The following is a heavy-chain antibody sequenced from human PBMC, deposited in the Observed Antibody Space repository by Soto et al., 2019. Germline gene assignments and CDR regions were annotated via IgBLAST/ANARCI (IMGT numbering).Heavy chain of an antibody. J-gene: IGHJ5*02. CDR2: ISAGGENT. CDR3: AKHAEYQLVSWFDP. V-gene: IGHV3-23*01. CDR1: GFSFSTYA. D-gene: IGHD2-2*01. Sequence: PGGSLRLSCAVSGFSFSTYAMSWVRQAPGKGLEWVSGISAGGENTYYADSVRGRFTISRDNSKDTLYLQITSLRAEDTAFYYCAKHAEYQLVSWFDPWGKGTLVTVSS.